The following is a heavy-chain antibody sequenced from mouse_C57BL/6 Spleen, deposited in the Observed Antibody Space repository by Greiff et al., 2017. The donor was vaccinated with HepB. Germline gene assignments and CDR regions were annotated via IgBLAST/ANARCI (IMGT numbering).Heavy chain of an antibody. CDR3: TSSLADGYYFAY. J-gene: IGHJ3*01. CDR1: GYTFTDYE. D-gene: IGHD2-3*01. CDR2: IDPEPGGT. Sequence: QVQLQQSGAELVRPGASVTLSCKASGYTFTDYEMHWVKQTPVHGLEWIGAIDPEPGGTAYNQKFKGKAILTADKSSSTAYMELRSLTSEDSAVYYGTSSLADGYYFAYWGQGTLVTVSA. V-gene: IGHV1-15*01.